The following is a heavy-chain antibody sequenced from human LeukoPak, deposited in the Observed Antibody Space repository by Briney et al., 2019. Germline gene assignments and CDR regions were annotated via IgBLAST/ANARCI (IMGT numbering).Heavy chain of an antibody. CDR2: IGTSGRTI. Sequence: GGSLRLSCAASGFTFSDYYMSWIRQAPGKGLEWLSYIGTSGRTIYYADFVKGRFTISRDNAKNSLYLQMNSLRDEDTAVYYCARDGKAVAVAFDIWGQGTMVTVSS. V-gene: IGHV3-11*04. CDR3: ARDGKAVAVAFDI. J-gene: IGHJ3*02. CDR1: GFTFSDYY. D-gene: IGHD6-19*01.